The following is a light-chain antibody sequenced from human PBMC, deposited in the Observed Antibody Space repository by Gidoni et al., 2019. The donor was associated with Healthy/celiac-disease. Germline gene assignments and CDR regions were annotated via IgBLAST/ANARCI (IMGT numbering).Light chain of an antibody. CDR3: RPYNHWPPT. J-gene: IGKJ1*01. CDR2: RAS. Sequence: EVVMTQSPATLSVTPGERATLSCRARQSVSSNLAWYQQKPCEAHRLLIYRASTRATGIPARFGGSGSGPEFTLTIGSLQSEDFAVYSCRPYNHWPPTFGQGTKVEIK. V-gene: IGKV3-15*01. CDR1: QSVSSN.